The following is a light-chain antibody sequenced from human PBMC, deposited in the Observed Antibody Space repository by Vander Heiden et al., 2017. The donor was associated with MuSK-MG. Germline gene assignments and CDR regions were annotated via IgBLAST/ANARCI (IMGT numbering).Light chain of an antibody. Sequence: DIQMTQSPSSLSASVGDRVTITCRASQSISSYLNWYQQKPGKAPKLLIYAASSLQSGVPSRFSGSGSGTDFTLTISSLQPEDFATYYCQQSYSTRRTFGHGTKVXIK. J-gene: IGKJ1*01. CDR3: QQSYSTRRT. V-gene: IGKV1-39*01. CDR2: AAS. CDR1: QSISSY.